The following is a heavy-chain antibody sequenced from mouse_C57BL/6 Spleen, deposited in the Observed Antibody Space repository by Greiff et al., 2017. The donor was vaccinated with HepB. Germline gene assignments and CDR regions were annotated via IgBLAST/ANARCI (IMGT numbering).Heavy chain of an antibody. Sequence: EVKLVESGGGLVQSGRSLRLPCATSGFTFSDFYMEWVRQAPGKGLEWIAASRNKANDYTTEYSASVKGRFIVSRDTSQSILYLQMNALRAEDTAIYYCARDKLGRFDYWGQGTTLTVSS. CDR1: GFTFSDFY. V-gene: IGHV7-1*01. D-gene: IGHD4-1*01. CDR3: ARDKLGRFDY. CDR2: SRNKANDYTT. J-gene: IGHJ2*01.